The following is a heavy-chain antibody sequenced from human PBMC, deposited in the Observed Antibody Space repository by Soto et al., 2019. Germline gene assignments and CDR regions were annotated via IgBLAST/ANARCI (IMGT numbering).Heavy chain of an antibody. CDR2: IYYSGST. J-gene: IGHJ6*02. D-gene: IGHD3-10*01. Sequence: QVQLQESGPGLVKPSQTLSLTCTVSGGSISSGGYYWSWIRQHPGKGLEWIGYIYYSGSTYYNPSLKSRVTISMDMSKNQFSLKLSSVTAADTAVYHCARGGYYYGYAMDVWGQGTTVTVSS. V-gene: IGHV4-31*03. CDR3: ARGGYYYGYAMDV. CDR1: GGSISSGGYY.